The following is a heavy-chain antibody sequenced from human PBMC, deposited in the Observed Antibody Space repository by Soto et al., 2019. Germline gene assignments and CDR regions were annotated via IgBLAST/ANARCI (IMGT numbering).Heavy chain of an antibody. CDR1: GFTFSSYG. CDR3: AKGVSLTPNYYYDHKDV. D-gene: IGHD2-8*01. CDR2: ISYDGSNK. J-gene: IGHJ6*03. Sequence: QVQLVESGGGVVQPGRSLRLSCAASGFTFSSYGMHWVRQAPGKGLEWVAVISYDGSNKYYADSVKGRFTISRDNSKNPLYLQMDSLRAEDTAVYYCAKGVSLTPNYYYDHKDVWGKGTTVTVSS. V-gene: IGHV3-30*18.